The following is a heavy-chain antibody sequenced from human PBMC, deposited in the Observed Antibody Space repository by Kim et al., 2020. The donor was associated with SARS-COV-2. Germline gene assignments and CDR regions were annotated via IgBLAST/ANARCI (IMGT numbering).Heavy chain of an antibody. D-gene: IGHD1-26*01. CDR1: GYTFTSYA. V-gene: IGHV7-4-1*02. J-gene: IGHJ6*02. CDR3: ARDHARYSGSYYYYYGMDV. Sequence: ASVKVSCKASGYTFTSYAMNWVRQAPGQGLEWMGWINTNTGNPTYAQGFTGRFVFSLDTSVSTAYLQISSLKAEDTAVYYCARDHARYSGSYYYYYGMDVWGQGTTVTVSS. CDR2: INTNTGNP.